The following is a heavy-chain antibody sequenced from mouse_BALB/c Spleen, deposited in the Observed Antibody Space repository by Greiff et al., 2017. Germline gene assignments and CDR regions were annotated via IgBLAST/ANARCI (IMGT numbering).Heavy chain of an antibody. V-gene: IGHV5-6-5*01. J-gene: IGHJ3*02. Sequence: DVKLVESGGGLVKPGGSLKLSCAASGFTFSSYAMSWVRQTPEKRLEWVAFISSGGSTSYPDSVKSRFTISSDNARNILYLQMSSQRSEDTAMYYCARDYGYWGQGTLVTVSA. CDR3: ARDYGY. CDR2: ISSGGST. CDR1: GFTFSSYA. D-gene: IGHD2-13*01.